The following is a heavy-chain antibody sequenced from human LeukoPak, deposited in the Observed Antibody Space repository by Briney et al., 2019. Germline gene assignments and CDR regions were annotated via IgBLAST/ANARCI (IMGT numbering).Heavy chain of an antibody. CDR2: IYRSGST. V-gene: IGHV4-30-2*01. J-gene: IGHJ4*02. Sequence: PSDTLPLTCAVSGGPISSCGYSWSWIRQPPGKGLEWIGYIYRSGSTYYNPSLKRRHTISVDRSKNQFSPRLSSVTGHDTAVHFCPREFVVGATRFDYRGQGTLVTVSS. D-gene: IGHD1-26*01. CDR1: GGPISSCGYS. CDR3: PREFVVGATRFDY.